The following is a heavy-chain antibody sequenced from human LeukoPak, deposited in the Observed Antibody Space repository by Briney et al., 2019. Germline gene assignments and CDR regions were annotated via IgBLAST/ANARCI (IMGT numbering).Heavy chain of an antibody. CDR2: IYYSGST. J-gene: IGHJ5*02. CDR3: ATSRPPGTPFDL. V-gene: IGHV4-28*06. Sequence: SETLSLTCAVSGYSISSSNWWGWIRQPPGKGLEWIGYIYYSGSTNYNPSLKSRVTMSVDTSKNQFSLKLSSVTALDTAVYYCATSRPPGTPFDLWGQGILVTVSS. CDR1: GYSISSSNW.